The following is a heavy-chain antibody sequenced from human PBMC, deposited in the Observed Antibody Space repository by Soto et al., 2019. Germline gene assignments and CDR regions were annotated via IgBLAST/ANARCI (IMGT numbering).Heavy chain of an antibody. CDR3: ARMYSSGSGWFHP. V-gene: IGHV4-31*02. CDR2: FYSSGSI. J-gene: IGHJ5*02. CDR1: GYFIGAGGYY. Sequence: LSLTCFVSGYFIGAGGYYWSWIRHHPGKGLEWIGSFYSSGSIIYNPSLRSRVSISGDMSTNQFSMSLTSVTAADTARYYCARMYSSGSGWFHPWGQGTLVTVSS. D-gene: IGHD6-19*01.